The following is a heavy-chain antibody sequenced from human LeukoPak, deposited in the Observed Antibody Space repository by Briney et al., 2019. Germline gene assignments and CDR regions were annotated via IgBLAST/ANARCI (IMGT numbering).Heavy chain of an antibody. D-gene: IGHD3-10*01. CDR2: FDPEDGET. V-gene: IGHV1-24*01. CDR1: GYTLTELS. J-gene: IGHJ6*02. CDR3: ATDRVTMVRGAHYYYYGMDV. Sequence: ASVKVSCKVSGYTLTELSMHWVRQAPGKGLEWMGGFDPEDGETIYAQKFQGRVTITEDTSTDTAYMELSSLRSEDTAVYYCATDRVTMVRGAHYYYYGMDVWGQGTTVTVSS.